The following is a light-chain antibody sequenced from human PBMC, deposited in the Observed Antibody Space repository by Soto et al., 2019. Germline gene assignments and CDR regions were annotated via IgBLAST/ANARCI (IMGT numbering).Light chain of an antibody. V-gene: IGLV2-14*01. J-gene: IGLJ1*01. CDR3: ASYTTSSTYV. CDR2: DVS. Sequence: QSALTQPASVSGSPGQSIAISCTGTGSDVGGYSYVSWYQQQPGKAPKLVISDVSNLPSGVSDRFSGSKSGNTASLTISGLQTEDEADYYCASYTTSSTYVFGTGTKVTVL. CDR1: GSDVGGYSY.